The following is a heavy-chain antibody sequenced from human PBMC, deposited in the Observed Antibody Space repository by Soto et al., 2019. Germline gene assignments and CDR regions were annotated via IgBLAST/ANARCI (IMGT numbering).Heavy chain of an antibody. Sequence: SETLSLTCTVSGDSVSSYYWSWIRQPPGKELEWIGYIYYNGSPEYNPSLKSRVTLSLDTSKNQFSLKLDSVTAADTAVYYCARGSVVQYWYFDLWGRGTLVTVSS. V-gene: IGHV4-59*02. CDR1: GDSVSSYY. D-gene: IGHD2-15*01. CDR2: IYYNGSP. J-gene: IGHJ2*01. CDR3: ARGSVVQYWYFDL.